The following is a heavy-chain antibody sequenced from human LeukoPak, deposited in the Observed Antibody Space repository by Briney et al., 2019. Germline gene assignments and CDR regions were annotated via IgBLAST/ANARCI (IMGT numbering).Heavy chain of an antibody. D-gene: IGHD1/OR15-1a*01. V-gene: IGHV3-23*01. J-gene: IGHJ4*02. CDR2: VSANGGTT. CDR3: ARGQNIPA. Sequence: GRSLRLSCAASGFTFSCCAMHWVRQAPGKGLEWVSAVSANGGTTHYADSVKGRFTTSRDNSKNTLSLQMNSLRAEDTAVYYCARGQNIPAWGQGTLVTVSS. CDR1: GFTFSCCA.